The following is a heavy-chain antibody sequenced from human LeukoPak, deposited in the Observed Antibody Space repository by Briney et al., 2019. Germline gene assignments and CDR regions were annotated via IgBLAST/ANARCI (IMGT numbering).Heavy chain of an antibody. J-gene: IGHJ4*02. CDR3: AHRSQYSYGRTFDY. CDR1: GFSLSTTGVG. Sequence: SGPTLVKPTQTLTLTCSFSGFSLSTTGVGVGWIRQPPGKALQWLGIIYYNGNKEYSPSLKSRLTITKDTSKNQVVLTMTNMDPVDTATYYCAHRSQYSYGRTFDYWGQGTLVTVSS. V-gene: IGHV2-5*01. CDR2: IYYNGNK. D-gene: IGHD5-18*01.